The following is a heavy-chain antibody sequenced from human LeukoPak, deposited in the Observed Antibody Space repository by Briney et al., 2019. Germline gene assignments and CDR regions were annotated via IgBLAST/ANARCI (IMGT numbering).Heavy chain of an antibody. CDR1: GFTFSSYG. CDR2: IRYDGSNK. D-gene: IGHD6-13*01. CDR3: AKLVGIAAALTDY. Sequence: GGSLRLSCAASGFTFSSYGMHWVRQAPGKGLEWVAFIRYDGSNKYYADSVKGRFTISRDNSKNTLYLQMNSLRAEDTAVYYCAKLVGIAAALTDYWGQGTLVTVSS. J-gene: IGHJ4*02. V-gene: IGHV3-30*02.